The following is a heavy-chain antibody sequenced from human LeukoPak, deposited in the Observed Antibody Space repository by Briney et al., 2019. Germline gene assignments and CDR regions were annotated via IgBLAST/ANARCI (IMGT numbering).Heavy chain of an antibody. Sequence: VASVKVSCKASGGTFSSYAISWVRQAPGQGLEWMGIINPSGGSTNYAQKFQGRVTMTRDTSTSTVYMELSSLRSEDTAVYYCAREDYYGSGDTSYWGQGTLVTVSS. CDR1: GGTFSSYA. CDR2: INPSGGST. D-gene: IGHD3-10*01. J-gene: IGHJ4*02. CDR3: AREDYYGSGDTSY. V-gene: IGHV1-46*01.